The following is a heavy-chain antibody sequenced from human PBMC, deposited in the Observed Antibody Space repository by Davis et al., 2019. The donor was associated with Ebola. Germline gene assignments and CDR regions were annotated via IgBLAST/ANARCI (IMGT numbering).Heavy chain of an antibody. V-gene: IGHV3-9*01. CDR1: GFNFDDYA. CDR2: ITWNSGTI. J-gene: IGHJ4*02. Sequence: SLKISCAGSGFNFDDYAMHWVRHGPGKGLEWVAGITWNSGTIAYTDSVKGRFTISRDNAKNSLYLQMNSLRLDDTALYYCAKDDDYGGYWGQGTLVSVSS. D-gene: IGHD4-17*01. CDR3: AKDDDYGGY.